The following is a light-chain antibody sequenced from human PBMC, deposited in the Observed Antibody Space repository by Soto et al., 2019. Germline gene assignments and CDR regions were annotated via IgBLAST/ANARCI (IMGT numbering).Light chain of an antibody. CDR2: GAS. J-gene: IGKJ1*01. CDR3: QQYNNWPRWT. Sequence: EIVMTQSPATLSVSPGERATLSCRASQSVGSNLAWYQQKPGQAPRLLIYGASTRATGIPARFSGSGSGTEFTLTISSLQSEDFAVYYCQQYNNWPRWTFGQGTKVDIK. V-gene: IGKV3-15*01. CDR1: QSVGSN.